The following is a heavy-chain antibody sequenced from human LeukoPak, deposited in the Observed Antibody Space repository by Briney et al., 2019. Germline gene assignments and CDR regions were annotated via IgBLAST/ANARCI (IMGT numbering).Heavy chain of an antibody. CDR1: GGTFSSYA. J-gene: IGHJ6*02. Sequence: ASVKVSCKASGGTFSSYAISWVRQAPGQGLEWMGGIIPIFGTANYAQKFQGRVTITADESTSTAYMELSSLRSEDTAVYYCASRSEDYGDYLGYYYYGMDVWGQGTTVTVSS. V-gene: IGHV1-69*13. D-gene: IGHD4-17*01. CDR2: IIPIFGTA. CDR3: ASRSEDYGDYLGYYYYGMDV.